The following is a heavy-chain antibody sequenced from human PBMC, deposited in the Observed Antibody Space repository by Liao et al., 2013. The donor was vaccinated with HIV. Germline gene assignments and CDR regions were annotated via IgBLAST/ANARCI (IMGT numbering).Heavy chain of an antibody. J-gene: IGHJ3*01. D-gene: IGHD1-26*01. CDR1: RGSISTYY. CDR3: ARAPSGGTDAFHL. Sequence: QVQLQESGPGLVKPSETLSLTCTVARGSISTYYWAWIRQPPGKGLEWIGYINYSGSTKYNPSLNSRVSMSVDPSKNQFSLNLKSVTAADTAVYYCARAPSGGTDAFHLWGQGTLVTVSS. V-gene: IGHV4-59*01. CDR2: INYSGST.